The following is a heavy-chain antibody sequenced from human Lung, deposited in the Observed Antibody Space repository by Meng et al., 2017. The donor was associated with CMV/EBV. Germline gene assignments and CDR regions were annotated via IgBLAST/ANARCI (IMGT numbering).Heavy chain of an antibody. Sequence: GESLKISCAASGFTFSTYPMIWVRQAPGKGLEWVSSISSSSYYIFYGDSVKGRFTVSRDNAKNSLFLQMNSLRAEDTAVYYCARAKDCSSTTCYGDYWGQRXLVTVSS. CDR1: GFTFSTYP. V-gene: IGHV3-21*01. D-gene: IGHD2-2*01. CDR2: ISSSSYYI. J-gene: IGHJ4*02. CDR3: ARAKDCSSTTCYGDY.